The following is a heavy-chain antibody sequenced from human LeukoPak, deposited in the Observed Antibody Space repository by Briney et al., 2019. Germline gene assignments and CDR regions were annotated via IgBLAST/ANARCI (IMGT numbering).Heavy chain of an antibody. CDR1: GGSISSGGYY. CDR2: IYYSGST. V-gene: IGHV4-31*03. Sequence: SETLSLTCTVSGGSISSGGYYWSWIRQHPGEGLEWIGYIYYSGSTYYNPSLKSRVTISVDTSKNQFSLKLSSVTAADTAVYYCARITVTGNWFDPWGQGTPVTVSS. J-gene: IGHJ5*02. CDR3: ARITVTGNWFDP. D-gene: IGHD4-11*01.